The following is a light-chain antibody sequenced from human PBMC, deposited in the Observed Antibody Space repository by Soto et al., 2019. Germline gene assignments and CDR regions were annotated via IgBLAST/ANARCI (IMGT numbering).Light chain of an antibody. CDR3: QQYGT. CDR1: QSISSW. J-gene: IGKJ2*01. CDR2: KAS. V-gene: IGKV1-5*03. Sequence: DIQMTQSPSTLSASVGDRVTITCRASQSISSWLAWYQQKPGKAPKLLIYKASSLESGVPSRFSGSGSGTEFTLTISSLRPDDFATYYCQQYGTFGQGTKLEIK.